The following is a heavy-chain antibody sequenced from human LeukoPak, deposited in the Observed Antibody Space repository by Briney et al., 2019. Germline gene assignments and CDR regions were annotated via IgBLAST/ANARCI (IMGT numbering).Heavy chain of an antibody. J-gene: IGHJ4*02. Sequence: GGSLRLSCAASGFPFSTYAMSWVRQAPGKGLEWVSTISGNGVSTYYANSVKGRFTISRDNSKNTLWLQMNSLRAEDTALYYCAKPQYDSSWYYFDYWGQGTLVTVSS. D-gene: IGHD6-13*01. V-gene: IGHV3-23*01. CDR2: ISGNGVST. CDR3: AKPQYDSSWYYFDY. CDR1: GFPFSTYA.